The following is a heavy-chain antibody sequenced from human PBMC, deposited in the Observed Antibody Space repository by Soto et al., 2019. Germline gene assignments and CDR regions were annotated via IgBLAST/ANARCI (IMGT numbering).Heavy chain of an antibody. J-gene: IGHJ4*02. Sequence: EVQLLESGGGLVQPGGSLRLSCAASGFTFSSYAMSWVRQAPGKGLEWVSGITGSGGDTYYADSVKGRFTISRDNFQNTLYLQMNGLRGEDTAVYYCAKGKRYSSSWYGAFDYWGQGTLVTVSS. CDR3: AKGKRYSSSWYGAFDY. D-gene: IGHD6-13*01. V-gene: IGHV3-23*01. CDR1: GFTFSSYA. CDR2: ITGSGGDT.